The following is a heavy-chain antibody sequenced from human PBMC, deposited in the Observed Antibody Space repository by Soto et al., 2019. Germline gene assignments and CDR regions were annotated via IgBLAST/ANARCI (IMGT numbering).Heavy chain of an antibody. CDR3: AREEGGGYDHRWFDP. D-gene: IGHD5-12*01. CDR2: IYYSGST. J-gene: IGHJ5*02. V-gene: IGHV4-31*03. Sequence: QVQLQESGPGLVKPSQTLSLTCTVSGGSISSGGYYWGWIRQHPGKGLEWIGYIYYSGSTYYTPSLKSRVTISVDTSKNQCSLKLSSVTAADTAVYYCAREEGGGYDHRWFDPWGQGTLVTVSS. CDR1: GGSISSGGYY.